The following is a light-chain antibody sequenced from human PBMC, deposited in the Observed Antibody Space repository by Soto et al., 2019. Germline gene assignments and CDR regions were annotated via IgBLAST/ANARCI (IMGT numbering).Light chain of an antibody. CDR2: VAS. CDR1: QSISSRS. V-gene: IGKV3-20*01. Sequence: EVVLTQSPGTLSLSPGERATLSCRASQSISSRSLAWFQQKPGQAPRLLIYVASKTATGSPDRFSGSGSEKDFTLSISRLEPEDFAVYYCQHYGNSPLYTFGQGTKLEIK. J-gene: IGKJ2*01. CDR3: QHYGNSPLYT.